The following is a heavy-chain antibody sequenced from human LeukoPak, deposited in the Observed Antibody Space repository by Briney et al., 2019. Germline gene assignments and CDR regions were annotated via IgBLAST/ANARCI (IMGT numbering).Heavy chain of an antibody. J-gene: IGHJ3*02. CDR3: AKGDSPLIKGAFDI. Sequence: PGGSLRLSCAASGFTFSSYWMSWVRQAPGKGLEWVANIKQDGSEKYYVDSVKGRFTISRDNAKNSLYLQMNSLRAEDMALYYCAKGDSPLIKGAFDIWGQGTMVTVSS. D-gene: IGHD2-15*01. CDR2: IKQDGSEK. V-gene: IGHV3-7*03. CDR1: GFTFSSYW.